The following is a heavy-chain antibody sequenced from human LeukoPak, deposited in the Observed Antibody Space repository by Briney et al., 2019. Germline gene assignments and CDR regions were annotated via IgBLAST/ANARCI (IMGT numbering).Heavy chain of an antibody. Sequence: ASVKVSCKASGYTFDGYYVHWVRQAPGQGLEWMGWINPKNGETTYAQNFQGRVTMTRDTSINTAYMQLSGLRSGDTAVYYCARDWELRWHQGALDFWGQGTVVTVSS. J-gene: IGHJ4*02. CDR1: GYTFDGYY. D-gene: IGHD3-3*01. CDR3: ARDWELRWHQGALDF. V-gene: IGHV1-2*02. CDR2: INPKNGET.